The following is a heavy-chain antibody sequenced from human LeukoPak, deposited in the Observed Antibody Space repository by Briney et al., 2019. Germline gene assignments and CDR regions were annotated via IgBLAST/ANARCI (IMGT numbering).Heavy chain of an antibody. Sequence: GGSLRLSXAASGLTFSSYAMSWVRQAPGKGLEWVSAISDSGSSTYYADSVKGRFTISRDNSKNTLYLQMNSLRTEDTAVYYCAGKSPGWSMAFDHWGQGTLVTVSS. CDR2: ISDSGSST. CDR3: AGKSPGWSMAFDH. J-gene: IGHJ4*02. CDR1: GLTFSSYA. V-gene: IGHV3-23*01. D-gene: IGHD2-8*01.